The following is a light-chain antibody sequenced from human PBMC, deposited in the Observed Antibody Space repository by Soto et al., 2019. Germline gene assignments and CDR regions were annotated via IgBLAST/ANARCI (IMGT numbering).Light chain of an antibody. J-gene: IGLJ3*02. CDR2: EGT. CDR3: SSYAGSNTLV. CDR1: SSDVGSYNL. Sequence: QSVLTQPASVSGSPGQSITISCTGTSSDVGSYNLVSWCQQHPGKAPKLMIYEGTKRPSGVSNRFSGSKSGNTASLTISGLQAEDEADYYCSSYAGSNTLVFGGGTKLTVL. V-gene: IGLV2-23*01.